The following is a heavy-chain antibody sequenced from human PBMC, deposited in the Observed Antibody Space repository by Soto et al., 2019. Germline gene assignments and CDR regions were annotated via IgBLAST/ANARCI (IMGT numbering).Heavy chain of an antibody. J-gene: IGHJ3*02. D-gene: IGHD2-2*01. CDR1: GGSISSSSYY. CDR2: IYYSGST. Sequence: SETLSLTCTVSGGSISSSSYYWGWIRQPPGKGLEWIGSIYYSGSTYYNPSLKSRVTISVDTSKNQFSLKLSSVTAADTAVYYCGRYCSSTSCSLEAAFDIWGQGTMVTVSS. CDR3: GRYCSSTSCSLEAAFDI. V-gene: IGHV4-39*01.